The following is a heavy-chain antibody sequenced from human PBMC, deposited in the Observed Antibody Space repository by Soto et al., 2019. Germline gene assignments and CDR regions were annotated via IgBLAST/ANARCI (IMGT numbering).Heavy chain of an antibody. CDR3: ARCRNYYHYGLDF. CDR2: VYYTGRT. J-gene: IGHJ6*02. V-gene: IGHV4-61*01. D-gene: IGHD3-10*01. CDR1: DDSVNIGSYY. Sequence: SEPLSLTCTVSDDSVNIGSYYWSWVRQPPGKGLEWIGYVYYTGRTTYNPSLKSRVTISVDTSKHQFSLKLTSMTAADTAVYYCARCRNYYHYGLDFWGPGNTVTVSS.